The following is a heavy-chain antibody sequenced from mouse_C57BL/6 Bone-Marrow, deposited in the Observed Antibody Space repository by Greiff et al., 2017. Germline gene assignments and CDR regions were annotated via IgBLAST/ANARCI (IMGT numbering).Heavy chain of an antibody. CDR2: IYPGDGDT. Sequence: VQLQQSGAELVKPGASVKISCKASGYAFSSYWMNWVKQRPGKGLEWIGQIYPGDGDTNYNGKFKGKATLTADKSSGTAYMQLSSLTSEDSAVYFCARDGSRYWYFDVWGTGTTGTVSS. CDR1: GYAFSSYW. J-gene: IGHJ1*03. D-gene: IGHD1-1*01. V-gene: IGHV1-80*01. CDR3: ARDGSRYWYFDV.